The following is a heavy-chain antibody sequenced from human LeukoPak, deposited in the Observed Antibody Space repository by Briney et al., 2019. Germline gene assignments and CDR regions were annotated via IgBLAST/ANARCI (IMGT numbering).Heavy chain of an antibody. CDR3: ARVITRHDYFDY. CDR2: IWYDGSNK. V-gene: IGHV3-33*01. J-gene: IGHJ4*02. CDR1: GFTFSSYG. Sequence: GGSLRLSCAASGFTFSSYGMHWVRQAPGKALEWVAVIWYDGSNKYYADSVKGRFTISRDNSKNTLYLRMNSLRAEDTAVYYCARVITRHDYFDYWGQGTLVTVSS. D-gene: IGHD3-16*01.